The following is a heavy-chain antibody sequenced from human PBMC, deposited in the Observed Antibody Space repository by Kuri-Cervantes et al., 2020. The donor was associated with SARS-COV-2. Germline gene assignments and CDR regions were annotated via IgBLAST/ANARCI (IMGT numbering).Heavy chain of an antibody. V-gene: IGHV5-51*01. J-gene: IGHJ4*02. D-gene: IGHD2-15*01. Sequence: KVSCKGSGYSFTSYWIGWVRQMPGKGLEWMGIIYPGDSDTRYSPSFQGQVTISADKSISTAYLQWGSLKASDTAMYYCARPGYCSGGSCYSLYYWGQGTLVTVSS. CDR1: GYSFTSYW. CDR3: ARPGYCSGGSCYSLYY. CDR2: IYPGDSDT.